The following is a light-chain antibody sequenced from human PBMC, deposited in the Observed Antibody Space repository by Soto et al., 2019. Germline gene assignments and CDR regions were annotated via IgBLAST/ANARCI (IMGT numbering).Light chain of an antibody. Sequence: AIQMTQSPSSLSASVGDIVTITCRASQDISYDLGWYQQTPGKAPKLLISGAAGLQSGVPSRFSGSGSGAAFTLTITGLRPEDSATYYCLQNHNYPRTFGQGTKVDI. CDR2: GAA. CDR3: LQNHNYPRT. V-gene: IGKV1-6*01. CDR1: QDISYD. J-gene: IGKJ1*01.